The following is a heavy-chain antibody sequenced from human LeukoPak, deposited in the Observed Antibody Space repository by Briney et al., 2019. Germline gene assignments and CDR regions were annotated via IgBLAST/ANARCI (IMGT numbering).Heavy chain of an antibody. V-gene: IGHV3-15*01. CDR1: GFTFSNAW. Sequence: PGGSLRLSCAASGFTFSNAWMSWVRQAPGKGLEWVGRISSKTDGGTTDYAAPVKGRFTISRDDSKNTLHLQMNSLKTEDTAVYYCTTDYYGSGSYHDAFDIWGRGTMVTVSS. CDR2: ISSKTDGGTT. CDR3: TTDYYGSGSYHDAFDI. D-gene: IGHD3-10*01. J-gene: IGHJ3*02.